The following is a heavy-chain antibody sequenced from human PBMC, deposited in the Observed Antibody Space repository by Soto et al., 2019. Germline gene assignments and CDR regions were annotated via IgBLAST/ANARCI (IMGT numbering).Heavy chain of an antibody. J-gene: IGHJ1*01. CDR1: GGSVSSGSYY. CDR3: AREDYSDSSD. Sequence: QVQLQESGPGLVKPSETLSLTCTVSGGSVSSGSYYWSWIRQPPGKGLEWIGDIYYSGSTNYNPSLKSRVTISVDTSKNQFSLKLSSVTAADTAVYYCAREDYSDSSDWGQGTLVTVSS. D-gene: IGHD3-22*01. CDR2: IYYSGST. V-gene: IGHV4-61*01.